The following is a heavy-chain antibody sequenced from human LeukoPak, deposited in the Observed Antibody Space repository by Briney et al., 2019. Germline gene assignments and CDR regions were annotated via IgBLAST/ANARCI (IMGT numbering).Heavy chain of an antibody. Sequence: SETLSLTCTVSGGPISSYYWSWIRQPPGKGLEWIGYIYYSGSTNYNPSLKSRVTISVDTSKNQFSLKLSSVTAADTAVYYCARHFPNYSNYVAYYYYGMDVWGQGTTVTVSS. CDR1: GGPISSYY. J-gene: IGHJ6*02. CDR2: IYYSGST. V-gene: IGHV4-59*08. CDR3: ARHFPNYSNYVAYYYYGMDV. D-gene: IGHD4-11*01.